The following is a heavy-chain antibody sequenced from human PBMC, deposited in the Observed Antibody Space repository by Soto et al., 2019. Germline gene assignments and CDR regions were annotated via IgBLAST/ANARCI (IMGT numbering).Heavy chain of an antibody. CDR3: TSVPGFY. CDR2: IRSKVNTYAT. CDR1: GFSFSGSA. Sequence: EVQLVESGGGLGQPGGSLKLSCAASGFSFSGSAMQWVRQASGKGLEWVGHIRSKVNTYATAYAASVRGRFTISRDDSNNMAYLQMNSLKTEDTAVYYCTSVPGFYWGQGTLVTVSS. J-gene: IGHJ4*02. V-gene: IGHV3-73*02.